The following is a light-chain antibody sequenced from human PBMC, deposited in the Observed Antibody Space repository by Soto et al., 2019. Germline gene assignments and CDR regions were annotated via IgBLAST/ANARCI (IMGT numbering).Light chain of an antibody. CDR3: ASWDYSLNAYV. CDR1: SSNIGQNT. Sequence: QSVLTQPPSASGTPGQRVTISCSGSSSNIGQNTVNWYQQFPGTAPKVLIYSNNQRPSGVPDQFSGSKSGTSASLAISGLQSEDEADYYCASWDYSLNAYVFGIGTKVTVL. J-gene: IGLJ1*01. V-gene: IGLV1-44*01. CDR2: SNN.